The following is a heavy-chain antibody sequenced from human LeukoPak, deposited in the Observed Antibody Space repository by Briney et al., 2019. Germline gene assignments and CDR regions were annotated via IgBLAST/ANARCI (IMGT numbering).Heavy chain of an antibody. CDR2: INPNSGGT. CDR1: GYTFTGYC. J-gene: IGHJ4*02. Sequence: ASVKVSCKASGYTFTGYCMHWVRQAPGQGLEWMGWINPNSGGTNYAQKFQGRATMTRDTSISTAYMELSRLRSDDTAVYYCAKPIVGAAKNYGVFDYWGQGTLVTVSS. V-gene: IGHV1-2*02. CDR3: AKPIVGAAKNYGVFDY. D-gene: IGHD1-26*01.